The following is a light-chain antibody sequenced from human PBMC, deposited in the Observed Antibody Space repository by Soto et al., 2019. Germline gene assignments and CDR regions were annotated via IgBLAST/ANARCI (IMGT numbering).Light chain of an antibody. CDR3: QHYGTSAL. J-gene: IGKJ3*01. V-gene: IGKV3-20*01. Sequence: EIVLTQSPGTLSLSPGERATLCCRASQSVSDMYLAWYQQKPGQAPRLLIYASNRATGIPDRFSGSGSGTDFTLTISRLEPEDFAVYYCQHYGTSALFGPGTKVEIK. CDR2: AS. CDR1: QSVSDMY.